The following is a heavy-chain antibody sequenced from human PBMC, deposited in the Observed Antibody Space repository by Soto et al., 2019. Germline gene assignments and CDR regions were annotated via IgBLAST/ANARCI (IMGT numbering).Heavy chain of an antibody. V-gene: IGHV1-3*01. J-gene: IGHJ4*02. Sequence: QVQLVQSGAEVKKPGASVKVSCKASGYTFTSYAMHWVRQAPGQRLEWMGWINAGNGNTKYSQKFQGRVTITRDTSASIAYMEMSSLRSEDTAVYYCARVRKGIVAIYWGQGTLVTVSS. D-gene: IGHD5-12*01. CDR2: INAGNGNT. CDR3: ARVRKGIVAIY. CDR1: GYTFTSYA.